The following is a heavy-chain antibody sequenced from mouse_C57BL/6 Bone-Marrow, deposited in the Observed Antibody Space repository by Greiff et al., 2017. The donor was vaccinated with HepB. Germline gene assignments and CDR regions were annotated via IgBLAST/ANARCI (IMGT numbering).Heavy chain of an antibody. D-gene: IGHD2-4*01. CDR3: ARNYYDRLAWFAY. CDR1: GYTFTSYW. CDR2: INPSNGGT. V-gene: IGHV1-53*01. J-gene: IGHJ3*01. Sequence: VQLQQPGTELVKPGASVKLSCKASGYTFTSYWMHWVKQRPGQGLEWIGNINPSNGGTNYNEKFKSKATLTVDKSSSTAYMQRSSLTSEDSAVYYCARNYYDRLAWFAYWGQGTLVTVSA.